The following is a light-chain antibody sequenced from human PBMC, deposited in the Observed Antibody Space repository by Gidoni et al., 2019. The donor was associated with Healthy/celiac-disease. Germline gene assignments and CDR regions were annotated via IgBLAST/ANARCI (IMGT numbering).Light chain of an antibody. CDR3: QQYDGHPCA. CDR2: HAS. V-gene: IGKV1-5*01. J-gene: IGKJ1*01. Sequence: DIQLTQSPSTLSASAGDRVTITCRASQCIGFLLAWSQQKPGKAPNLLISHASIVESGVPSRFSGSGSRTEFTFTINSLQPDDFATYCCQQYDGHPCAFGQGTKVEIK. CDR1: QCIGFL.